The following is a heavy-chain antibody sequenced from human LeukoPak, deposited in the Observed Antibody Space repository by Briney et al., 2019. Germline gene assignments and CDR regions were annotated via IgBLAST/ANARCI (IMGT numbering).Heavy chain of an antibody. Sequence: PSETLSLTCTVSGGSISSYYWSWIRQPAGKGLEWIGRIYTSGSTNYNPSLKGRVTMSVDTSKNQFSLKLSSVTAADTAVYYCARGRDGYNGDDAFDIWGQGTMVTVSS. CDR1: GGSISSYY. J-gene: IGHJ3*02. V-gene: IGHV4-4*07. CDR2: IYTSGST. D-gene: IGHD5-24*01. CDR3: ARGRDGYNGDDAFDI.